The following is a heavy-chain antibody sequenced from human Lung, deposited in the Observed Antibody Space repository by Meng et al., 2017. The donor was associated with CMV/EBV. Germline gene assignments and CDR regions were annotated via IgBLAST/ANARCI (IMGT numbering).Heavy chain of an antibody. CDR2: ISAYNGNT. V-gene: IGHV1-18*01. J-gene: IGHJ4*02. Sequence: VQLVQCGSELEESGAAVKVSCRASGYAFANYGISWVRQAPGQGLEWMGWISAYNGNTNDAQKLQGRVTMTTDTSTSTAYMEVRSLRSDDTAVYYCARDYYYDRSYYFDYWGQGTLVTVSS. CDR1: GYAFANYG. CDR3: ARDYYYDRSYYFDY. D-gene: IGHD3-22*01.